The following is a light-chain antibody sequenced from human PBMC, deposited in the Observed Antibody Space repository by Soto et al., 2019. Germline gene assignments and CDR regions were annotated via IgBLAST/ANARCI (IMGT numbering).Light chain of an antibody. Sequence: QSARTQPASVSGSPGQSITISCSGTSSDVGGYNYVSWYQQHPGKAPKLMIYEVSNRPSGVFNRFSGSKSGNTASLTISGLQAEDEADYYCSSYTSSSTLVFGGGTKLTVL. CDR3: SSYTSSSTLV. V-gene: IGLV2-14*01. CDR2: EVS. J-gene: IGLJ2*01. CDR1: SSDVGGYNY.